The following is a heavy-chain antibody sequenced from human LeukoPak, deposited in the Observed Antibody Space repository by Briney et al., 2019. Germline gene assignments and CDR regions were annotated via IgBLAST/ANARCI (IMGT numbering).Heavy chain of an antibody. CDR1: GYTFTSYY. CDR2: INPSGGST. V-gene: IGHV1-46*01. D-gene: IGHD1-1*01. J-gene: IGHJ4*02. Sequence: ASVKVPCKASGYTFTSYYMHWVRQAPGQGLEWMGIINPSGGSTSYAQKFQGRVTMTRDTSTSTVYMELSSLRSEDTAVYYCARDYLERRVVSGAALDYWGQGTLVTVSS. CDR3: ARDYLERRVVSGAALDY.